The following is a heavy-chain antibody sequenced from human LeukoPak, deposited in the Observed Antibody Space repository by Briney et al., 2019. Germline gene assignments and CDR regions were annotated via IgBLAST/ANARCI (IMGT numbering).Heavy chain of an antibody. CDR2: INAGNGNT. Sequence: APVKVSCKASGYTFTNYAIHWVRQAPGQRLEWMGWINAGNGNTKYSQKFQGRVTITRDTSASSAYMELSSLRSEDTAVYYCARADSSSYNWYFDYWGQGTLVTVSS. V-gene: IGHV1-3*01. CDR1: GYTFTNYA. CDR3: ARADSSSYNWYFDY. J-gene: IGHJ4*02. D-gene: IGHD6-13*01.